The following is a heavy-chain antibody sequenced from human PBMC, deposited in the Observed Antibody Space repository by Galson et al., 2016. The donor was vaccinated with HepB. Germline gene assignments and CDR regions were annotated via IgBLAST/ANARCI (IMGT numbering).Heavy chain of an antibody. CDR1: GFSFSRYA. J-gene: IGHJ4*02. Sequence: SLRLSCAASGFSFSRYAMSWVRQAPGTGLEWVSTISGSGGSTYYAASVKGRFTISRDNSKNPLYLRMNSLRAEDTAGNYCARGNYYGSGSYSYGAFYWGQGTVVTVSS. V-gene: IGHV3-23*01. CDR2: ISGSGGST. D-gene: IGHD3-10*01. CDR3: ARGNYYGSGSYSYGAFY.